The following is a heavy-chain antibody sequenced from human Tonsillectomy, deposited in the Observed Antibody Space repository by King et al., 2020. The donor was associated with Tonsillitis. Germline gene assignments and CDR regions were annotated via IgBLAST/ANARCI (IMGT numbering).Heavy chain of an antibody. V-gene: IGHV3-30*02. CDR3: AKDRGVFGSGSYYPQY. CDR1: GFTFSSYG. D-gene: IGHD3-10*01. Sequence: VQLVESGGGVVQPGGSLRLSCAASGFTFSSYGMHWVRQAPGKGLEWVAFIRYDGSNKYYADSVKGRFTISRDNSKNTLYLQMNSLRDEDTAVYYCAKDRGVFGSGSYYPQYCGQGTLVTVSS. CDR2: IRYDGSNK. J-gene: IGHJ4*02.